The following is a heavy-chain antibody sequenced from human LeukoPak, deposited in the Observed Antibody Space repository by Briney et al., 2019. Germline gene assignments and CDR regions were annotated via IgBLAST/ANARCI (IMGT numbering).Heavy chain of an antibody. CDR3: ARGGYSSGWYLWVTGGVDY. D-gene: IGHD6-19*01. Sequence: GGSLRLSCAASGFTFSSYAMHWVRQAPGKGLEWVAVISYDGSNKYYADSVKGRFTISRDNSKTPLYLQMNSLRAEDTAVYYCARGGYSSGWYLWVTGGVDYWGQGTLVTVSS. CDR2: ISYDGSNK. CDR1: GFTFSSYA. V-gene: IGHV3-30-3*01. J-gene: IGHJ4*02.